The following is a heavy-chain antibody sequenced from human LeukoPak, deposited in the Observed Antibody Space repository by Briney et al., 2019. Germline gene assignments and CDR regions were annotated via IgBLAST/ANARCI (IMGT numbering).Heavy chain of an antibody. V-gene: IGHV4-34*01. CDR3: ARFATALYGGNRRFDY. D-gene: IGHD4-23*01. Sequence: SETLSLTCAVYGGSFSGYYWSWIRQPPGKGLEWIGEINHSGSTNYNPSLKSRVTISVDMSKNQFSLKLSSVTAADTAVYYCARFATALYGGNRRFDYWGQGALVTVSS. CDR1: GGSFSGYY. J-gene: IGHJ4*02. CDR2: INHSGST.